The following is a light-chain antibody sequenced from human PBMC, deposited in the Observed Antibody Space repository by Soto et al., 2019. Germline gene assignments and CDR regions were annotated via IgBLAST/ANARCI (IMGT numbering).Light chain of an antibody. CDR1: QSVSSGY. CDR3: QQYGSSPYT. Sequence: EIVLTQSPGNLSLSPGGRATLSCRARQSVSSGYLAWYHQKPGQAPRVLIYGASSRATGTPDMFSGSGSETAFSLTISRLEPEEFDVYYCQQYGSSPYTFGQGTKLEIK. V-gene: IGKV3-20*01. CDR2: GAS. J-gene: IGKJ2*01.